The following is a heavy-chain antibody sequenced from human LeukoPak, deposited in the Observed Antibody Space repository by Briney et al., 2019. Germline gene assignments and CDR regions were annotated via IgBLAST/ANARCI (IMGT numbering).Heavy chain of an antibody. D-gene: IGHD3-10*01. Sequence: GRSLRLSCAASGFTFSSYGMHWVRQAPGKGLEWVAFIRYDGSNKYYADSVKGRFTISRDNSKSTLYLQMNSLRAEDTAVYYCAKDMVGYYYGSGSSGFDYWGQGTLVTVSS. CDR1: GFTFSSYG. J-gene: IGHJ4*02. CDR3: AKDMVGYYYGSGSSGFDY. CDR2: IRYDGSNK. V-gene: IGHV3-30*02.